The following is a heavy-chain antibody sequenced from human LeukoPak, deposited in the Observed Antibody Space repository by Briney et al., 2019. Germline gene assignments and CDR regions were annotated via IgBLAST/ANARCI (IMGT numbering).Heavy chain of an antibody. CDR1: GGTFSSYA. V-gene: IGHV1-69*05. CDR3: AKSFYDYGDRVYYGMDV. D-gene: IGHD4-17*01. CDR2: IIPIFGTA. J-gene: IGHJ6*02. Sequence: SVKVSCKASGGTFSSYAISWVRQAPGQGLEWMGGIIPIFGTANYAQKFQGRVTVTTDESTSTAYMELSSLRSEDTAVYYCAKSFYDYGDRVYYGMDVWGQGTTVTVSS.